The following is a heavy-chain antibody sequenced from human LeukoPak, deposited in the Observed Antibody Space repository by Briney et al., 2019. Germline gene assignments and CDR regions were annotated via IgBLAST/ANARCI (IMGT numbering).Heavy chain of an antibody. J-gene: IGHJ3*02. CDR3: ATYSSWYPDDDAFDI. D-gene: IGHD6-13*01. CDR1: GYTFTSYG. Sequence: GASVKVSCKASGYTFTSYGISWVRQAPGQGLEWMGWISAYNGNTNYAQKLQGRVTMTTDTSTSTVYMELRSLRSDDTAVYYCATYSSWYPDDDAFDIWGQGTMVTVSS. CDR2: ISAYNGNT. V-gene: IGHV1-18*01.